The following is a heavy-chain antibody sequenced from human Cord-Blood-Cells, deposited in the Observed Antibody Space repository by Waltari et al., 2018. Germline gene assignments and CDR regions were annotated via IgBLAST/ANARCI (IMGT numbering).Heavy chain of an antibody. D-gene: IGHD3-22*01. CDR2: IDWDDDK. J-gene: IGHJ3*02. V-gene: IGHV2-70*01. CDR3: ARIPYYYDSSGYYDAFDI. Sequence: QVTLRESGPALVKPTQTLTLTCTFSGFSLSTSGMCVSWIRQPPGTALEWLALIDWDDDKYYSTSLKTRLTISKDTSKNQVVLTMTNMDPVDTATYYCARIPYYYDSSGYYDAFDIWGQGTMVTVSS. CDR1: GFSLSTSGMC.